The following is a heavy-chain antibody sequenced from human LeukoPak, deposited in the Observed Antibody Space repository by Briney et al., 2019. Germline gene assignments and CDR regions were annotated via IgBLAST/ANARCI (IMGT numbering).Heavy chain of an antibody. J-gene: IGHJ4*01. Sequence: GGSQRLSCEASAFTFRTYSMHWVRQAPGKGLEWVSSISGSTSYIYYADSVRGRFTISRDNAKNSLYLQMNSLRAEDTAVYYCARGSDFVWGSYRPYFDYWGQGTLVTVSS. CDR2: ISGSTSYI. CDR3: ARGSDFVWGSYRPYFDY. CDR1: AFTFRTYS. D-gene: IGHD3-16*02. V-gene: IGHV3-21*01.